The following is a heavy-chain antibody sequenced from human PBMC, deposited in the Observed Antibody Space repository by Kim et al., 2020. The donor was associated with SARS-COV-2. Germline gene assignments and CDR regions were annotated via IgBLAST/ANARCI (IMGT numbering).Heavy chain of an antibody. Sequence: SETLSLTCTVSGGSVSSGSYYWSWIRQPPGKGLEWIGYIYYSGSTNYNPSLKSRVTISVDTSKNQFSLKLSSVTAADTAVYYCAKLHMNWGSWYFDLWGRGTLVTVSS. V-gene: IGHV4-61*01. D-gene: IGHD7-27*01. CDR1: GGSVSSGSYY. CDR2: IYYSGST. CDR3: AKLHMNWGSWYFDL. J-gene: IGHJ2*01.